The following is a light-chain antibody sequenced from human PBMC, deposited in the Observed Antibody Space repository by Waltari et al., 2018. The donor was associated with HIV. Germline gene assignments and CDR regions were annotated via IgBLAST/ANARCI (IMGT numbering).Light chain of an antibody. CDR3: SSYRTTTEPMV. J-gene: IGLJ2*01. Sequence: QSALTQPASVSGSPGQSITLSCTGTSSDGGGYNYVSWYQQHPGKAPKLIISEVNNRASGVSDRFSGSRSGYTASLTISGLQAEDEAIYHCSSYRTTTEPMVFGGGTKLTVL. CDR2: EVN. CDR1: SSDGGGYNY. V-gene: IGLV2-14*01.